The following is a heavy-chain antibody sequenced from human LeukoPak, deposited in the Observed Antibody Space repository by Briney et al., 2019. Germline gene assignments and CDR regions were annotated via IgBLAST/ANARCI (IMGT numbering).Heavy chain of an antibody. J-gene: IGHJ4*02. V-gene: IGHV3-23*01. D-gene: IGHD6-13*01. Sequence: PGGSLRLSCAASGFTFSSYAMSWVRQAPGKGLEWVSTISGSGGSTNYADSVKGRFTISRDNSKNTLYLQMNSLRAEDTAVYYCANSNSGYSSSWYFPRADYWAREPWSPSPQ. CDR3: ANSNSGYSSSWYFPRADY. CDR2: ISGSGGST. CDR1: GFTFSSYA.